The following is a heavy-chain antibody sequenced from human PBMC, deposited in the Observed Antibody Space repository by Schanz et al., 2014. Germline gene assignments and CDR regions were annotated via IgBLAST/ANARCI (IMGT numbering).Heavy chain of an antibody. J-gene: IGHJ4*02. Sequence: QVQLVESGGGVVQPGRSLRLSCAASGFSFSTYAMHWVRQAPGKGLEWVAVILYDGSKTYYADSVKGRFTISRDNSKNTLSLQMNSLRTEDTAVYFCAKSYDTSGYSGFDYWGLGTLVIVSS. D-gene: IGHD3-22*01. CDR3: AKSYDTSGYSGFDY. V-gene: IGHV3-30*18. CDR1: GFSFSTYA. CDR2: ILYDGSKT.